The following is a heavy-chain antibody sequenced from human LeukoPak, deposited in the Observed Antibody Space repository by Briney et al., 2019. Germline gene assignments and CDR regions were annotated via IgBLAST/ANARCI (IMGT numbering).Heavy chain of an antibody. V-gene: IGHV4-59*08. CDR3: ARYLAPPGWFDP. CDR2: IYYSGST. Sequence: PSETLSLTCTVSGGSISSYYWSWIRQPPGKGLEWIGYIYYSGSTNYNPSLKSRATISVDTSKNQFSLKLSSVTAADTAVYYCARYLAPPGWFDPWGQGTLVTVSS. CDR1: GGSISSYY. D-gene: IGHD1-14*01. J-gene: IGHJ5*02.